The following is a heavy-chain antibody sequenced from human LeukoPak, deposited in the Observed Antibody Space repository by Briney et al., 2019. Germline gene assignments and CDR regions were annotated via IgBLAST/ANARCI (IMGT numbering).Heavy chain of an antibody. CDR2: ISYDGNNK. CDR1: GFTFSNYG. Sequence: GGSPRLSCAASGFTFSNYGMNWVRQAPGKGLEWVAVISYDGNNKYYVDSVKGRFTISRDNSKNTLYPEMNSLRAEDTAVYYCAKGGVATIMYHFDYWGQGTLVTVSS. D-gene: IGHD5-12*01. V-gene: IGHV3-30*18. CDR3: AKGGVATIMYHFDY. J-gene: IGHJ4*02.